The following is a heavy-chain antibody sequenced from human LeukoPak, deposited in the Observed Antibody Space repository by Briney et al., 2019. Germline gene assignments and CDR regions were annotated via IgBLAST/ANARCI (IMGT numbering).Heavy chain of an antibody. CDR1: GYSFTSYW. CDR2: IYPGDSDT. Sequence: GESLKISCKGSGYSFTSYWIGWVRQMPGKGLEWMGIIYPGDSDTRYSPSFQGQDTISADKSISTAYLQWSSLKASDTAMYYCARRGLWFGEPEPPDSQNYYYYGMDVWGQGTTVTVSS. J-gene: IGHJ6*02. V-gene: IGHV5-51*01. D-gene: IGHD3-10*01. CDR3: ARRGLWFGEPEPPDSQNYYYYGMDV.